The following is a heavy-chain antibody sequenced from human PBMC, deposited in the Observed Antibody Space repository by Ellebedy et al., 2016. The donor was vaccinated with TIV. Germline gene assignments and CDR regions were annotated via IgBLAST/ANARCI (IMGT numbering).Heavy chain of an antibody. D-gene: IGHD6-19*01. J-gene: IGHJ4*02. Sequence: GESLKISCAASGFTFTTYAMSWLRQAPGKGLEWVSAISSGGGTTHYADSVRGRFTISRDDSKNTLYLQMNSLRAEDTAVYYCAKDYQQWLARGLFDYWGQGTLVTVSS. CDR1: GFTFTTYA. CDR3: AKDYQQWLARGLFDY. CDR2: ISSGGGTT. V-gene: IGHV3-23*01.